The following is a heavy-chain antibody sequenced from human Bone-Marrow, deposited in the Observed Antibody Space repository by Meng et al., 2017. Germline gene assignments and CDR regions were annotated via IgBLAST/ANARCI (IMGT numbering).Heavy chain of an antibody. V-gene: IGHV1-2*06. Sequence: VQLVLSGPELTKPGASVKVSCKPSGYNFPDYYIHWVRRAPGQGLEWMGRINPKSGDTHYAQKFQARVTMTGDTSISTAYMELSGLRSDDTAMYYCARDEDISAAGKLFGDYWGQGTLVTVSS. J-gene: IGHJ4*02. CDR3: ARDEDISAAGKLFGDY. CDR2: INPKSGDT. CDR1: GYNFPDYY. D-gene: IGHD6-25*01.